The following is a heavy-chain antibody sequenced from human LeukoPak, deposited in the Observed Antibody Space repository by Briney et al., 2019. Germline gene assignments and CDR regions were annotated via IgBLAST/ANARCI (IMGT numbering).Heavy chain of an antibody. D-gene: IGHD3-22*01. J-gene: IGHJ3*02. V-gene: IGHV3-53*01. CDR2: IYSGGNT. CDR3: ARDYYDRSGGDAFDI. CDR1: GFTVSSNY. Sequence: PGGSLRLSCAASGFTVSSNYMSWVRQAPGKGLEWVSVIYSGGNTYYADSVKGRFTISRDNSKNMLYLQMNSLRVEDTAVYYCARDYYDRSGGDAFDIWGQGTMVTVSS.